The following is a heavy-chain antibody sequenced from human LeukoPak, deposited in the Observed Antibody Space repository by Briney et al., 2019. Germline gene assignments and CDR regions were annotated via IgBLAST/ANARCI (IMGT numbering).Heavy chain of an antibody. CDR3: ARDSGGRLDY. V-gene: IGHV3-21*01. J-gene: IGHJ4*02. CDR2: ISSSSSYV. D-gene: IGHD2-15*01. Sequence: PGGSLRLSCAASGFTFSSYSMNWVRQAPGKGLEWVSSISSSSSYVYYADSVKGRLTISRDNAKTSLYLQMNSLRAEDTAVYYCARDSGGRLDYWGQGTLVTVSS. CDR1: GFTFSSYS.